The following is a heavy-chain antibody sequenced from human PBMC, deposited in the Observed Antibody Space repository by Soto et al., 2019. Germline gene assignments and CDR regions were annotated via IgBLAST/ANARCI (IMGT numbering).Heavy chain of an antibody. J-gene: IGHJ3*02. D-gene: IGHD3-10*01. V-gene: IGHV1-69*12. CDR3: ARECGSGSPEHDAFDI. CDR2: IIPIFGTA. Sequence: QVQLVQSGAEVKKPGSSVKVSCKASGGTFSSYAISWVRQAPGQGLEWMGGIIPIFGTANYAQKFQGRVTITADESTSTAYMELSSLRSEDTAVYYCARECGSGSPEHDAFDIWGQGTMVTVSS. CDR1: GGTFSSYA.